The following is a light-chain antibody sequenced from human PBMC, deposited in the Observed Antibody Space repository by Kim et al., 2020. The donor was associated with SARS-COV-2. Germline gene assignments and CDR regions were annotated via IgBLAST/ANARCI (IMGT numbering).Light chain of an antibody. Sequence: GHSITISCTGTSSDVGSYNLVSWYQQHPGKAPKLMIYEDNKRPSGVSNRFSGSKSGNTASLTISGLQAEDEADYYCCSYAGSSTWVFGGGTQLTVL. V-gene: IGLV2-23*01. J-gene: IGLJ3*02. CDR3: CSYAGSSTWV. CDR1: SSDVGSYNL. CDR2: EDN.